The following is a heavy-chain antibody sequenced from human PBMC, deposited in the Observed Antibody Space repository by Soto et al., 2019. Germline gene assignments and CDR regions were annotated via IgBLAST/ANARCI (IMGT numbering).Heavy chain of an antibody. CDR3: ATVLAVTSYFDF. CDR1: GYTLTELS. Sequence: ASVKVSCKVSGYTLTELSMHWVRQAPGKGLEWMGGFDPEDGETIYAQKFQGRVTMTEDTSTDTAYMELSSLRSEDTAVYYCATVLAVTSYFDFWGQGNLVTVSS. D-gene: IGHD6-19*01. CDR2: FDPEDGET. V-gene: IGHV1-24*01. J-gene: IGHJ4*02.